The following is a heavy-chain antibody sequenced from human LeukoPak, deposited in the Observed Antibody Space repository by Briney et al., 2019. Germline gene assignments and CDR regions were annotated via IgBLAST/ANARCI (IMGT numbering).Heavy chain of an antibody. CDR1: GFTFSSYG. CDR3: AKGGLVDFWSGYLLPDY. V-gene: IGHV3-30*02. CDR2: IRYDGSNK. Sequence: GSLRLSCAASGFTFSSYGMHWVRQAPGKGLEWVAFIRYDGSNKYYADSVKGRFTISRDNSKNTLYLQMNSLRAEDTAVYYCAKGGLVDFWSGYLLPDYWGQGTLVTVSS. J-gene: IGHJ4*02. D-gene: IGHD3-3*01.